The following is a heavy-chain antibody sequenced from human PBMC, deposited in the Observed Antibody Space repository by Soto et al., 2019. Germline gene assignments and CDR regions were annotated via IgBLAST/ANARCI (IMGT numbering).Heavy chain of an antibody. CDR3: ANVRRVGEDY. J-gene: IGHJ4*02. D-gene: IGHD3-10*01. V-gene: IGHV3-23*01. CDR2: ISSGGSTT. CDR1: GFTFSNYA. Sequence: PGGSLRLSCAASGFTFSNYAMSWVRQAPGKGLEWVSAISSGGSTTYYADSVKGRIGISRDNSKNTLYLQMNSLRAEDTAVYYCANVRRVGEDYWGQGTLVTVS.